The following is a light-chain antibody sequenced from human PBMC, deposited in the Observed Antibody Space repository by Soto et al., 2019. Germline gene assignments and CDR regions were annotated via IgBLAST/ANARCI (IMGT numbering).Light chain of an antibody. V-gene: IGKV3-15*01. CDR3: HHYNNWPRT. CDR2: GAS. Sequence: EIVMTQSLASLSVSPGGRATLSCRASQNVNSNLAWYQQKPGQAPRFLIYGASTRATGIPARFSGGGSGTEFTLTISSLQSEDFAVYYCHHYNNWPRTFGEGTKVDIK. CDR1: QNVNSN. J-gene: IGKJ1*01.